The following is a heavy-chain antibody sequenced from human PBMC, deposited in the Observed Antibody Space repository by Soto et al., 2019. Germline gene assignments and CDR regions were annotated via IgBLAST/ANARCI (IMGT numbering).Heavy chain of an antibody. J-gene: IGHJ4*02. CDR1: GGTFGSSG. CDR2: IIPAFGTG. CDR3: ARVPGLELLDH. Sequence: QVQLVQSGAEVKKPGSSVKVSCKASGGTFGSSGISWVRQAPGQGLEWVGGIIPAFGTGNYAPKFQGRVTVTADQSTSTAYMELSSLRSEDTAVYYCARVPGLELLDHWGQGTLVSVSS. V-gene: IGHV1-69*01. D-gene: IGHD1-7*01.